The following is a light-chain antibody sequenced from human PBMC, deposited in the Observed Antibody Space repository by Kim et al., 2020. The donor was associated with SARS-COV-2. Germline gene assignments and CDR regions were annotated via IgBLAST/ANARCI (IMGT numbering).Light chain of an antibody. Sequence: PRQTASITSSGDKLGIKFTYCYQQKQRQSPVLVIYKYCQRPSGIPERFSGSNSGSTATLTFSGPQTMDAADYYCQTWHSSTASHVVFGGGSQLTFL. CDR2: KYC. CDR1: KLGIKF. CDR3: QTWHSSTASHVV. J-gene: IGLJ2*01. V-gene: IGLV3-1*01.